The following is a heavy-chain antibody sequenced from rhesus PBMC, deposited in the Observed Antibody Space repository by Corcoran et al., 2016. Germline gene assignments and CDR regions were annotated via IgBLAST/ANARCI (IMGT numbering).Heavy chain of an antibody. V-gene: IGHV4-147*01. D-gene: IGHD3-28*01. J-gene: IGHJ4*01. CDR2: IYGTSGRI. Sequence: QVQLQESGPGLVKPSETLSLTCAVYGASLTTNYWSWIRQSTGKGLDWIEGIYGTSGRIRYNSSLTSRVTISRDMSKKQCSIKLYSVTAADTVVYYCEMYDTMTALDYWGQGVLVTVSS. CDR1: GASLTTNY. CDR3: EMYDTMTALDY.